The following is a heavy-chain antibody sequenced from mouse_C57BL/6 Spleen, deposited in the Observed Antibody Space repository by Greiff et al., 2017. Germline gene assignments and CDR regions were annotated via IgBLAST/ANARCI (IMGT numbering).Heavy chain of an antibody. V-gene: IGHV1-42*01. CDR1: GYSFTGYY. J-gene: IGHJ3*01. Sequence: EVQLQQSGPELVKPGASVKISCKASGYSFTGYYMNWVKQSPEKSLEWIGEINPSTGGTTYNQKFKAKATLTVDKSSSTAYMQLKSLTSEDSAVYYCAPVVATGFAYWGQGTLVTVAA. D-gene: IGHD1-1*01. CDR3: APVVATGFAY. CDR2: INPSTGGT.